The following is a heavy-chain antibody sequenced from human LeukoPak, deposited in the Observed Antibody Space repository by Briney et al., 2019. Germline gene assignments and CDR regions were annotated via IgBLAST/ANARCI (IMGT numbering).Heavy chain of an antibody. D-gene: IGHD3/OR15-3a*01. J-gene: IGHJ6*02. CDR1: GGTFSSYA. Sequence: ASVKVSCKASGGTFSSYAISWVRQAPGQGLEWMGRIIPVLGIANYAQNFQGRVTITADKSTSTAYMELSSLRSEDTAVYYCARDFSWTGDYYYYGMDVWGQGTTVTVSS. CDR3: ARDFSWTGDYYYYGMDV. V-gene: IGHV1-69*04. CDR2: IIPVLGIA.